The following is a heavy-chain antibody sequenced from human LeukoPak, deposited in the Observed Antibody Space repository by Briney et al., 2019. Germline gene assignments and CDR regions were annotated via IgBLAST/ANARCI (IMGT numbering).Heavy chain of an antibody. V-gene: IGHV1-18*01. Sequence: ASGKVSCKPSGYAFTTYGITWVRQAPGHGLEWMGWISAYNGDTHYPQKLQGRVTMTTDTSTSTAYMELRSLRSDDTAVYYSARDRVGISVAGTPWGAFDIWGQGTMVTVS. CDR2: ISAYNGDT. CDR1: GYAFTTYG. CDR3: ARDRVGISVAGTPWGAFDI. D-gene: IGHD6-19*01. J-gene: IGHJ3*02.